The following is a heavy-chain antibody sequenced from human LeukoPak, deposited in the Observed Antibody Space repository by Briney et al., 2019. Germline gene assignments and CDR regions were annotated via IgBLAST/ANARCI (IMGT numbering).Heavy chain of an antibody. CDR3: AKVAAAGQPSSYYYYYMDV. V-gene: IGHV3-30*02. CDR2: IRYDGSNE. Sequence: HPGGSLRLSCAASGFTFSSYAMHWVRQAPGKGLEWVTFIRYDGSNEYYADSVKGRFTISRDNSKYTLYLQMNSLRTEDTAVYYCAKVAAAGQPSSYYYYYMDVWGKGTTVTVSS. CDR1: GFTFSSYA. D-gene: IGHD6-13*01. J-gene: IGHJ6*03.